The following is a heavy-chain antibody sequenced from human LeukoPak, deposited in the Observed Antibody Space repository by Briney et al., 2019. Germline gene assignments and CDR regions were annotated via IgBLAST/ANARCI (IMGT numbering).Heavy chain of an antibody. Sequence: GSLRLSCTASGFIFNDYWMSWVRQAPGKGLEWVANIRQDGDTKYYVDSVKGRFTISRDNAMNSLYLQMNSLRAEDTGVYFCVGVRYSYGFSDYWGQGTLVTVSS. CDR3: VGVRYSYGFSDY. CDR1: GFIFNDYW. J-gene: IGHJ4*02. D-gene: IGHD5-18*01. V-gene: IGHV3-7*03. CDR2: IRQDGDTK.